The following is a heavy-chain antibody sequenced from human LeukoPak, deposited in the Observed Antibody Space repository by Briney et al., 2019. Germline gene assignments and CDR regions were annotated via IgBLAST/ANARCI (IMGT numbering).Heavy chain of an antibody. CDR2: VDPEDGET. D-gene: IGHD5-24*01. V-gene: IGHV1-69-2*01. Sequence: ASVKVSCKVSGYTFTDYYMHWVQQAPGKGLEWMGLVDPEDGETIYAEKFQGRVTITADTSTDIVYMELSSLRSEDTAVYYCATDPGTWDGNDYWGQGTLVTVSS. J-gene: IGHJ4*02. CDR1: GYTFTDYY. CDR3: ATDPGTWDGNDY.